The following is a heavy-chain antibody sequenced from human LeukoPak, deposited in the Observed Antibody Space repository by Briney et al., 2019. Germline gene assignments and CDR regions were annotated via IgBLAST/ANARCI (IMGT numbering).Heavy chain of an antibody. D-gene: IGHD2-2*01. Sequence: GGSLRLSCAASGFAVSSYYMSWVRQAPGKGLEWVSVLYSGGSTYYAGSVEGRFTISRDNSKNTLYLQMNSLRAADTAVYYCARAFQRAPMYGMDVWGQGTTVTVSS. CDR2: LYSGGST. CDR3: ARAFQRAPMYGMDV. CDR1: GFAVSSYY. V-gene: IGHV3-53*01. J-gene: IGHJ6*02.